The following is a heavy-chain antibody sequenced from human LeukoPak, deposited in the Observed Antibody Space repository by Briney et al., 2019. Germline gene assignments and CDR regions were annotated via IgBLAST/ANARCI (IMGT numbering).Heavy chain of an antibody. J-gene: IGHJ4*02. Sequence: RASVKVSCKASGYTFTSYDINWVRQATGQGLEWMGWMNPNSGNTGYAQKFQGRVTMTRNTSISTAYMELSSLRSEDTAVYYCARGSEYSSWVDYWGQGTLVTVSS. V-gene: IGHV1-8*01. CDR2: MNPNSGNT. CDR3: ARGSEYSSWVDY. D-gene: IGHD6-6*01. CDR1: GYTFTSYD.